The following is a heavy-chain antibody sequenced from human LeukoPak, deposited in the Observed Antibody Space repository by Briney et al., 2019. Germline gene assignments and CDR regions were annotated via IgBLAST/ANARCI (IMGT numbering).Heavy chain of an antibody. CDR3: ATSGGKSDY. CDR2: IYHSGST. Sequence: PSETLSLTCTVSGYSISSGYYWGWIRQPPGKGLEWVGSIYHSGSTYYNPSLKSRVTISVDTSKNQFSLKLSSVTAADTAVYYCATSGGKSDYWGQGTLVTVSS. J-gene: IGHJ4*02. D-gene: IGHD4-23*01. V-gene: IGHV4-38-2*02. CDR1: GYSISSGYY.